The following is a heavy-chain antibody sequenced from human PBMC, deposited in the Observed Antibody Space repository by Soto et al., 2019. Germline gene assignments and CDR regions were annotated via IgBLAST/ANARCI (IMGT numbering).Heavy chain of an antibody. Sequence: PSETLSLTCTVSGGSISSGPYSWGWIRQPPGEGLEWIGTFHYSESTYYNPSLESRVTISVDTSKNQFSLKVSSVTVADTAVYYCARVRWTVAGNGHFDDSGQGTRVTVAS. CDR3: ARVRWTVAGNGHFDD. J-gene: IGHJ4*02. D-gene: IGHD6-19*01. CDR2: FHYSEST. CDR1: GGSISSGPYS. V-gene: IGHV4-39*01.